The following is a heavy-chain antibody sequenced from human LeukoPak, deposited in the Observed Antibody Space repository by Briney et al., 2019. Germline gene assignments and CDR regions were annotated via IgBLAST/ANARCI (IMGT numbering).Heavy chain of an antibody. D-gene: IGHD2-2*01. Sequence: GGTLRLSCAASGFTFSSYGMSWVRQAPGKGLEWVSAISGSGGSTYYADSVKGRFTISRDNSKNTLYLQMNSLRAEDTAVYYCAKGSAAMPRDFDYWGQGTLVTVSS. CDR3: AKGSAAMPRDFDY. V-gene: IGHV3-23*01. CDR1: GFTFSSYG. CDR2: ISGSGGST. J-gene: IGHJ4*02.